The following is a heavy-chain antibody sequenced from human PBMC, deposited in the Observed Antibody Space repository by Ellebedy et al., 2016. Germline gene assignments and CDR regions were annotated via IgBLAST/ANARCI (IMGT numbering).Heavy chain of an antibody. V-gene: IGHV1-69*04. D-gene: IGHD2-2*01. Sequence: ASVKVSCKASGGTFSSYAISWVRQAPGQGLEWMGRIIPILGIANYAQKFQGRVTITADKSTSTAYMELSSLRSEDTAVYYCARDTVGEEKDIVVVPAADYYYYGMDVWGQGTTVTVSS. CDR1: GGTFSSYA. CDR3: ARDTVGEEKDIVVVPAADYYYYGMDV. J-gene: IGHJ6*02. CDR2: IIPILGIA.